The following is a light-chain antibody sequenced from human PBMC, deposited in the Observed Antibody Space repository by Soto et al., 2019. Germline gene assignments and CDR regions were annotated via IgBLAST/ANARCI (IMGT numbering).Light chain of an antibody. CDR1: QRVGSNY. V-gene: IGKV3D-20*02. CDR2: GAS. J-gene: IGKJ5*01. CDR3: QQRNIWPPVT. Sequence: DIVLTHTPGTLSLSPGDIATLSCRASQRVGSNYLAWYQQKSGQPPRLLIHGASSRATGVPDRFSGSGSGTDFSLTISSLEPEDFAVYYCQQRNIWPPVTYGQGTRLEIK.